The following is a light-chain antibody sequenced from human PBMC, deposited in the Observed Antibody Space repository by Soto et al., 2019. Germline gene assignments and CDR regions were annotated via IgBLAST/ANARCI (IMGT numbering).Light chain of an antibody. CDR1: NSNLGAGYD. CDR3: ASYTVTRSWV. J-gene: IGLJ3*02. V-gene: IGLV1-40*01. Sequence: QAVVTQPPSVSGAPGQRVTISCTGNNSNLGAGYDVHWYQQLPGAAPKLVIFGNRNRPSGVPERFSGSKSGTSASLAITGLQAEDEADYYCASYTVTRSWVFGGGTKLTVL. CDR2: GNR.